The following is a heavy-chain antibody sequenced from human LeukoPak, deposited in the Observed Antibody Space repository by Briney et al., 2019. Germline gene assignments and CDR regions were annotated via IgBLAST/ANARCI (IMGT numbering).Heavy chain of an antibody. Sequence: GGSLRLSCAASGFTFSSYGMHWVRQAPGKGLEWVAVIWYDGSNKYYADSVKGRFTISRDNSKNTLYLQMNSLRAEDTAVYYCARDRYYYDSSGYYYGYYFDYWGQGTLVTVSS. J-gene: IGHJ4*02. V-gene: IGHV3-33*01. CDR2: IWYDGSNK. CDR1: GFTFSSYG. CDR3: ARDRYYYDSSGYYYGYYFDY. D-gene: IGHD3-22*01.